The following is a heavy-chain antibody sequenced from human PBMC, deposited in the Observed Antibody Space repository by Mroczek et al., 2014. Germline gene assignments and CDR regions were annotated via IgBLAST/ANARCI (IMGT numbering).Heavy chain of an antibody. V-gene: IGHV3-30-3*01. Sequence: QVQLVQSGGGVVQPGRSLRLSCAASGFTFSSYAMHWVRQAPGKGLEWVAVISYDGSNKYYADSVKGRFTISRDNSKNTLYLQMNSLRAEDTAVYYCASPGYCSSTSCYTFDYWGQGTLVTVSS. CDR2: ISYDGSNK. J-gene: IGHJ4*02. D-gene: IGHD2-2*02. CDR3: ASPGYCSSTSCYTFDY. CDR1: GFTFSSYA.